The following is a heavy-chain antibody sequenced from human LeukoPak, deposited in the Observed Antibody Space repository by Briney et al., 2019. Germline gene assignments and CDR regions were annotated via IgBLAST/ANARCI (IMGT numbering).Heavy chain of an antibody. CDR2: ISSSGSYR. D-gene: IGHD3-10*01. J-gene: IGHJ4*02. CDR1: GFTFSSYE. V-gene: IGHV3-48*03. Sequence: GGSLRLSCAASGFTFSSYELDWVRQAPGKGLEWVSYISSSGSYRYYADSVKGRFTISRDNAKNSLYLQMNSLRAEDTAVYYCARGMTDYYYGSGNEVDYWGQGTLVTVSS. CDR3: ARGMTDYYYGSGNEVDY.